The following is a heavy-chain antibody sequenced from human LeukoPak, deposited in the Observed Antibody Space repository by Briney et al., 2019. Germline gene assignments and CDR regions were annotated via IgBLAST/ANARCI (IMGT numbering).Heavy chain of an antibody. D-gene: IGHD6-13*01. J-gene: IGHJ4*02. CDR3: ARGSSSWYPYYFDY. CDR2: ISSSGSTI. CDR1: GFTFSDYY. Sequence: GGSLRLSCAASGFTFSDYYMSWIRQAPGKGLEWVSYISSSGSTIYYADSVKGRFTISRDNAKNSLYLQMNRLRAEDTAVYYCARGSSSWYPYYFDYWGQGTLVTVSS. V-gene: IGHV3-11*01.